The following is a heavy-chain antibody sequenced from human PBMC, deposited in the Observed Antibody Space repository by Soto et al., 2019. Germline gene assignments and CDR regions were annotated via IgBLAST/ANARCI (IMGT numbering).Heavy chain of an antibody. CDR1: GGSITSSY. CDR3: ARGLRYFDW. Sequence: PSETLSLTCTVSGGSITSSYWSWIRQPPGKGLEWIGYIYYSGSTNYNPSLKSRVTISVDTSKNQSSLNLSSVTAADTAVYFCARGLRYFDWWGQGTLVTVSS. J-gene: IGHJ4*02. D-gene: IGHD3-9*01. CDR2: IYYSGST. V-gene: IGHV4-59*01.